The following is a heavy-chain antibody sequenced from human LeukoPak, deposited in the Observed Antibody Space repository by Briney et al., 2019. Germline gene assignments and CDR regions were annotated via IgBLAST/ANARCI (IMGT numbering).Heavy chain of an antibody. D-gene: IGHD3-22*01. CDR3: AIDSSGYY. CDR1: GYTFTGYY. Sequence: SVKVSCKASGYTFTGYYMHWVRQAPGQGLEWMGRIIPILGIANYAQKFQGRVTITADKSTSTAYMELSSLRSEDTAVYYCAIDSSGYYWGQGTLVTVSS. J-gene: IGHJ4*02. V-gene: IGHV1-69*02. CDR2: IIPILGIA.